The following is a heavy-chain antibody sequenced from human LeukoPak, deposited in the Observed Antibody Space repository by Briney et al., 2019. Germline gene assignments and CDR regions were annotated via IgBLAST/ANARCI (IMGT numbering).Heavy chain of an antibody. CDR2: ISSSSRTI. J-gene: IGHJ4*02. D-gene: IGHD2-15*01. CDR1: GLTVSSYS. V-gene: IGHV3-48*02. CDR3: ARPGALGRSGFDY. Sequence: PGGSLRLSCVASGLTVSSYSMNWVRQAPGKGLEWVSYISSSSRTIYYADSVKGRFTISRGNAKNSLDLQMNSLRDEDTAVYCCARPGALGRSGFDYWGQGPMVTVSS.